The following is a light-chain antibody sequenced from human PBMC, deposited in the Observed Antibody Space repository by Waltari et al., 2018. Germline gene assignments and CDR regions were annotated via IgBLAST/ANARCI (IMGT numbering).Light chain of an antibody. Sequence: DSQMTQSPSYLSASVGYRVTITCRASQSITNYLSWYQQKPGKAPKHLLYIASSWQSGVPSRFSGSRSGTDFSLTISRLQPEDFATYYCQQGYSTPYTFGQGTKLDIK. CDR1: QSITNY. CDR3: QQGYSTPYT. J-gene: IGKJ2*01. CDR2: IAS. V-gene: IGKV1-39*01.